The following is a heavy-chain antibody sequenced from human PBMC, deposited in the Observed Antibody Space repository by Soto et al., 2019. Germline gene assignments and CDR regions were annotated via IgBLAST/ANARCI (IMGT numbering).Heavy chain of an antibody. Sequence: LRLSCAASGFTFSSYGMHWVRQAPGKGLEWVAVISYDGSNKYYADSVKGRFTISRDNSKNTLYLQMNSLRAEDTAVYYCAKKLGRWESGYYGMDVWGQGTTVTVSS. CDR1: GFTFSSYG. V-gene: IGHV3-30*18. D-gene: IGHD1-26*01. CDR2: ISYDGSNK. CDR3: AKKLGRWESGYYGMDV. J-gene: IGHJ6*02.